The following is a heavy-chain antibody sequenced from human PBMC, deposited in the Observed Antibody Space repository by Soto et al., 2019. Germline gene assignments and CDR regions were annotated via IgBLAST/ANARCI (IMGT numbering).Heavy chain of an antibody. CDR2: SRIRARSYTT. J-gene: IGHJ4*02. V-gene: IGHV3-72*01. CDR3: DRVVRSSWTFDY. D-gene: IGHD6-13*01. CDR1: GFSFSDHY. Sequence: EVQLVESGGGFVQPGGSLRLSCVASGFSFSDHYMDWVRQAPGKGLEWVGRSRIRARSYTTEYAASVKDRFTISRDDSKSSLYLQINSLKIEDTAVYYCDRVVRSSWTFDYWGQGTLVTVSS.